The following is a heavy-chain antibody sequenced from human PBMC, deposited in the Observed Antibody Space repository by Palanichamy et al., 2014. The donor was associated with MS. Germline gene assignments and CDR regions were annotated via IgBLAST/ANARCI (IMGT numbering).Heavy chain of an antibody. CDR1: GFIFSNYR. V-gene: IGHV3-48*01. CDR3: AREGIAESGYLDY. D-gene: IGHD1-14*01. CDR2: VSTSSFAI. J-gene: IGHJ4*02. Sequence: EVQLVESGGGFVQPGGSLRLSCAASGFIFSNYRMHWVRQAPGKRLDWVSHVSTSSFAIKYADSVRGRFTISRDNAKNSLSLHMNSLRVDDTGVYYCAREGIAESGYLDYWCQGALVIVSS.